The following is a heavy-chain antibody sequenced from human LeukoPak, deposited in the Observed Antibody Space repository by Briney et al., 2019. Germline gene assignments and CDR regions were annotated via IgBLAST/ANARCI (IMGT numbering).Heavy chain of an antibody. Sequence: SETLSLTCAVYGGSFSGYYWSWIRQPPGKGLEWIGEINHSGSTNYNPSLKSRVTISVDTSKNQFSLKLSSVTAADTAVYYCARAAQGDSSGYYFFDYWGQGTLVTVSS. CDR2: INHSGST. D-gene: IGHD3-22*01. CDR1: GGSFSGYY. CDR3: ARAAQGDSSGYYFFDY. V-gene: IGHV4-34*01. J-gene: IGHJ4*02.